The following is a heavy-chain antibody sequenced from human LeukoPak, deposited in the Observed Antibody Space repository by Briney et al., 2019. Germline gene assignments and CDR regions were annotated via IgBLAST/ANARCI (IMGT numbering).Heavy chain of an antibody. CDR2: IKQDGSEK. J-gene: IGHJ4*02. CDR1: GFTFSTYW. CDR3: ARERRNKDFWSGGDY. V-gene: IGHV3-7*01. D-gene: IGHD3-3*01. Sequence: GGSLRLSCAASGFTFSTYWMSWVRQAPGKGLEWVANIKQDGSEKYYVDSVKGRFTISRDNAKNSLYLQMNTLRPEDTAVYYCARERRNKDFWSGGDYWGQGTLVTVSS.